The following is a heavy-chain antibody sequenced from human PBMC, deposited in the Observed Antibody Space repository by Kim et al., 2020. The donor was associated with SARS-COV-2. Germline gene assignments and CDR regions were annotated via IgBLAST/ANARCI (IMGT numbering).Heavy chain of an antibody. CDR1: GFTVSTNY. CDR2: VYAGGST. J-gene: IGHJ4*02. D-gene: IGHD5-12*01. Sequence: GGSLRLSCAASGFTVSTNYMSWVRQAPGKGLEWVSVVYAGGSTYYADSVRGRFTISRDNSKNTVYLQMNSLRGEDTAVYYCARGDGYNYWEYWGQGILVTVSS. CDR3: ARGDGYNYWEY. V-gene: IGHV3-53*01.